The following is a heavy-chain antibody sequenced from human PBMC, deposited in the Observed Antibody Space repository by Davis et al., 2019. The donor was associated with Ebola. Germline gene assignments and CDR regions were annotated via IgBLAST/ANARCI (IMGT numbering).Heavy chain of an antibody. CDR1: GGSVSSGAYY. CDR3: ARGDSRPYSYGFDS. V-gene: IGHV4-61*08. D-gene: IGHD5-18*01. CDR2: MAYYGSA. J-gene: IGHJ4*02. Sequence: SETLSLTCTVSGGSVSSGAYYWSWLRQPPGKGLEWIGYMAYYGSATYSPSLRSRVTISVDKSRNQFSLVLASVTTADTAVYFCARGDSRPYSYGFDSWGQGTLVTVSS.